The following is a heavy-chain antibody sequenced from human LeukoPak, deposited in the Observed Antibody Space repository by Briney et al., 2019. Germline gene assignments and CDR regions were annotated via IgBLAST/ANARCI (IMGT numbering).Heavy chain of an antibody. V-gene: IGHV1-3*01. CDR1: GYGFTTYA. Sequence: ASVKVSCKASGYGFTTYAMYWVRQAPGQRLEWMGWINDGNGNTKYSQRFQGRVTMTRDTSASTAYMELSNLRFEDTAVYYCASDGFDIWGQGTMVTVSS. J-gene: IGHJ3*02. CDR3: ASDGFDI. CDR2: INDGNGNT.